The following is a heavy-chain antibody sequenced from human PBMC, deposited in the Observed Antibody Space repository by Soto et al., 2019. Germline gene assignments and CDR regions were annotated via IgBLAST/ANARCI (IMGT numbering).Heavy chain of an antibody. J-gene: IGHJ4*02. D-gene: IGHD3-16*01. CDR1: GGSISSYY. CDR3: ARRYGGNFDY. Sequence: PSETLSLTCTVSGGSISSYYWSWVRQPPGKGLEWIGYIYYRGSTNYNPSLKSRVTISVDTFKNQFSLKLSSVTAADTAVYYCARRYGGNFDYWGQGTLVTVSS. CDR2: IYYRGST. V-gene: IGHV4-59*01.